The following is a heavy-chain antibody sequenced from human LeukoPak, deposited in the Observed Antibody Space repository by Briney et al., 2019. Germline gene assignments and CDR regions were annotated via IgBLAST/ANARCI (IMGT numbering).Heavy chain of an antibody. D-gene: IGHD5-18*01. CDR2: INHSGST. CDR3: ARGRASYTAMARYGMDV. CDR1: GGSISSGGYY. J-gene: IGHJ6*02. Sequence: PSQTLSLTCTVSGGSISSGGYYWSWIRQHPGKGLEWIGEINHSGSTNYNPSLKSRVTISVDTSKNQFSLKLSSVTAADTAVYYCARGRASYTAMARYGMDVWGQGTTVTVSS. V-gene: IGHV4-31*03.